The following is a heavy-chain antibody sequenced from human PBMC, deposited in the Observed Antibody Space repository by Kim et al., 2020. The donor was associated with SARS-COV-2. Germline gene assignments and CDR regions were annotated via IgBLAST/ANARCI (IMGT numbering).Heavy chain of an antibody. CDR3: AKMKSIGADGDY. Sequence: GGSLRLSCAASGFTFSSYAMHWVRQAPGKGLEWVAVISYDGSNKYYADSVKGRFTISRDNSKNTLYLQMNSLRAEDTAVYYCAKMKSIGADGDYWGQGTLVTVSS. CDR2: ISYDGSNK. V-gene: IGHV3-30-3*01. J-gene: IGHJ4*02. D-gene: IGHD3-16*01. CDR1: GFTFSSYA.